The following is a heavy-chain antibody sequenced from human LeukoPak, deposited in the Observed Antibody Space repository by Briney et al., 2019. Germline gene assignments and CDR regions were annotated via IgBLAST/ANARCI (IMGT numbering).Heavy chain of an antibody. CDR3: ATLQWLGGAFDI. CDR1: GYTLTELS. Sequence: ASVKVSCKVSGYTLTELSMHWVRQAPGKGLEWMGGFDPEDGETIYAQKFQGRVTMTEDTSTDTAYMELSSLRSEDTAVYYCATLQWLGGAFDIWGQGTMVTVSS. CDR2: FDPEDGET. D-gene: IGHD6-19*01. J-gene: IGHJ3*02. V-gene: IGHV1-24*01.